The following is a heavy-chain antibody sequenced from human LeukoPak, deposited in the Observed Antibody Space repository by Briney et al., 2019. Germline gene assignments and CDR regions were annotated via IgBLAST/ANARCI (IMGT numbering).Heavy chain of an antibody. CDR3: ARADDCSGGSCWFDP. D-gene: IGHD2-15*01. J-gene: IGHJ5*02. CDR1: GGSFSGYY. CDR2: INHSGST. V-gene: IGHV4-34*01. Sequence: PSETLSLTCAVYGGSFSGYYWSWIRQPPGKGLEWIGEINHSGSTNYNPSLKSRVTISADTSKNQFSLKLSSVTAADTAVYYCARADDCSGGSCWFDPWGQGTLVTVSS.